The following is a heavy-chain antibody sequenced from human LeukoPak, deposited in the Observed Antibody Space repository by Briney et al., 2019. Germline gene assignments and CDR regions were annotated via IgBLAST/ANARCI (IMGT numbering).Heavy chain of an antibody. J-gene: IGHJ4*02. CDR1: GFTFSSYS. CDR3: ERERTSYYFDY. V-gene: IGHV3-48*01. CDR2: ISSSSSTI. Sequence: HAGGSLRLSCAASGFTFSSYSMNWVRQAPGKGLEWVSYISSSSSTIYYADSVKGRFTISRDNAKNSLYLQMNSLRAEDTAVYYCERERTSYYFDYWGQGTLVTVSS. D-gene: IGHD2-15*01.